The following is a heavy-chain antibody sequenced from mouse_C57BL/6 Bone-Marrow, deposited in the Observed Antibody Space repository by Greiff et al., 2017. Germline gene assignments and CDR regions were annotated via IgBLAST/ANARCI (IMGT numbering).Heavy chain of an antibody. CDR2: IDPSDSYT. Sequence: VQLQQPGAELVRPGTSVKLSCKASGYTFTSYWMHWVKQRPGQGLEWIGVIDPSDSYTNYNQKFKGKATLTVDTSSSTAYMQLSSLTSEDSAVYYCAPLLGYFDYWGQGTTLTVSS. CDR3: APLLGYFDY. D-gene: IGHD4-1*01. CDR1: GYTFTSYW. J-gene: IGHJ2*01. V-gene: IGHV1-59*01.